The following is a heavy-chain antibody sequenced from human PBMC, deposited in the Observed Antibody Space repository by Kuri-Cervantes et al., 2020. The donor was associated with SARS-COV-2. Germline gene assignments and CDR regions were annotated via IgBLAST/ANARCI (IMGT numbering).Heavy chain of an antibody. Sequence: SGPTLVKPTQTLTLTCTFSGFSLSTSGVGVGWIRQPPGKALKWLALIYWDDDKRYGPSLKSRLTITKDTSKNQVVLTMTNMDPVDTATYYCAHRRVGADFDYWGQGTLVTVSS. CDR1: GFSLSTSGVG. D-gene: IGHD3-16*01. CDR2: IYWDDDK. V-gene: IGHV2-5*05. J-gene: IGHJ4*02. CDR3: AHRRVGADFDY.